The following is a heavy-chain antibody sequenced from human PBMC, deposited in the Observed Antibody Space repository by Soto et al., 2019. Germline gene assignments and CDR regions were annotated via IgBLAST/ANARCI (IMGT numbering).Heavy chain of an antibody. Sequence: EVQLMESGGGLVQPGGSLRLSCAASGFTFSSYWMHWVRQAPGKGLVWVSHINSDGSSTNHADSVKGRFTISRDNAKNTLYLQMNSLRAEDTAVYYCARDRYCRSSSCYADAFDIWGQGTMVTVSS. D-gene: IGHD2-2*01. CDR1: GFTFSSYW. CDR2: INSDGSST. V-gene: IGHV3-74*01. CDR3: ARDRYCRSSSCYADAFDI. J-gene: IGHJ3*02.